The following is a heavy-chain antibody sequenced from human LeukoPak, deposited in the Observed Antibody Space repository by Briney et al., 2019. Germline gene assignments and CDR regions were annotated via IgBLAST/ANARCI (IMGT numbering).Heavy chain of an antibody. V-gene: IGHV3-30*18. D-gene: IGHD3-22*01. CDR2: ISYDGSNK. Sequence: GGSLRLSCAASGFTFSSYGMHWVRQAPGKGLEWVAVISYDGSNKYYADSVKGRFTISRDNSKNTLYLQMNSLRAEDTAVYYCAKWSSAITMVVVVSGAFDIWGQGTMVTVSS. CDR3: AKWSSAITMVVVVSGAFDI. CDR1: GFTFSSYG. J-gene: IGHJ3*02.